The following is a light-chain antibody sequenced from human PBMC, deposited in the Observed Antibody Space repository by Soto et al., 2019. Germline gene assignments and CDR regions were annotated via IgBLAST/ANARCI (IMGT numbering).Light chain of an antibody. CDR3: QQRSNWPCT. CDR2: DAS. CDR1: QSVSSY. V-gene: IGKV3-11*01. J-gene: IGKJ5*01. Sequence: EIVLTQSPATLSLSPGERATLSCRASQSVSSYLAWHQQKPGQAPRRLIYDASNRATGIPARFSGSGSGTAFTRTISSLEPEGFAVYYCQQRSNWPCTFGQGTRLEIK.